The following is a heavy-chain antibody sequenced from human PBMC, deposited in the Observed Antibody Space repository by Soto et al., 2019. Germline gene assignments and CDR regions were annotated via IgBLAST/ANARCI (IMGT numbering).Heavy chain of an antibody. CDR3: ARDQGPAAMPNWFDP. CDR1: GFTFSSYE. CDR2: ISSSGSTI. D-gene: IGHD2-2*01. V-gene: IGHV3-48*03. J-gene: IGHJ5*02. Sequence: EVQLVESGGGLVQPGGSLRLSCAASGFTFSSYEMNWVRQAPGKGLEWVSYISSSGSTIYYADSVKGRFTISSDNAKNSLYLQMNSLRAEDTAVYYCARDQGPAAMPNWFDPWGQGTLVTVSS.